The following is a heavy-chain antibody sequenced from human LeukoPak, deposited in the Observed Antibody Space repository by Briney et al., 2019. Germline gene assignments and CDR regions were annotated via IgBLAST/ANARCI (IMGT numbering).Heavy chain of an antibody. Sequence: SETLSLTCTVSGGSVSSGSYYWSWIRQPPGTGLEWIGYIYYSGSTNYNPSLKSRVTISVDTSKNQFSLKLSSVTAADTAVYYCHGWQQLAHFDYWGQGTLVTVSS. CDR2: IYYSGST. D-gene: IGHD6-13*01. CDR1: GGSVSSGSYY. V-gene: IGHV4-61*01. CDR3: HGWQQLAHFDY. J-gene: IGHJ4*02.